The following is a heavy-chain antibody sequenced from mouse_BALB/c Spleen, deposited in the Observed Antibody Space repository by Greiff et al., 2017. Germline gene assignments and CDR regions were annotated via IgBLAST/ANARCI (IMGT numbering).Heavy chain of an antibody. CDR1: GFTFSSFG. CDR2: ISSGSSTI. V-gene: IGHV5-17*02. CDR3: ARKALLPNYYAMDY. J-gene: IGHJ4*01. Sequence: DVKLVESGGGLVQPGGSRKLSCAASGFTFSSFGMHWVRQAPEKGLEWVAYISSGSSTIYYADTVKGRFTISRDNPKNTLFLQMTSLRSEDTAMYYCARKALLPNYYAMDYWGQGTSVTVSS. D-gene: IGHD1-2*01.